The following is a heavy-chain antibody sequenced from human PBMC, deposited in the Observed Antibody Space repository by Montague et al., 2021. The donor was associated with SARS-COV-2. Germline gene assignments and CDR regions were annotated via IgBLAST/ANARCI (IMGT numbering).Heavy chain of an antibody. Sequence: SLRLSCAASGFTFRSYWMHWVRQVPGRGPVWVSRIRPDGTSTHYAASVKGRFIISRDNAKNTLSLEMTNLRVDDTAIYYCVRPLWFGDSDYYFEAWGQGTLVSVSS. CDR3: VRPLWFGDSDYYFEA. CDR2: IRPDGTST. J-gene: IGHJ4*02. D-gene: IGHD3-10*01. CDR1: GFTFRSYW. V-gene: IGHV3-74*01.